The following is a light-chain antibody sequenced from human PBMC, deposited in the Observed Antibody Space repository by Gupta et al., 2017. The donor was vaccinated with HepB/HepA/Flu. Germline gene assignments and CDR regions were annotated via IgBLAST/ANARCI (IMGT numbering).Light chain of an antibody. Sequence: DIQMTQPPSSLSASSGERVTITCRASQSISSYLNWYQQKPGKAPKLLIYASSSLQSVVPSRFSGSGSGTDFTLTISILQPEDFATYYCQQSYSTPFACGQGTRLEIK. CDR1: QSISSY. CDR2: ASS. CDR3: QQSYSTPFA. V-gene: IGKV1-39*01. J-gene: IGKJ5*01.